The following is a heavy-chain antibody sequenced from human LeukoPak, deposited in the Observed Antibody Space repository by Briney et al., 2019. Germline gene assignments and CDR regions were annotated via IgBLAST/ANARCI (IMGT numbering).Heavy chain of an antibody. CDR1: GYSFTSYW. V-gene: IGHV5-51*01. Sequence: GESLKISCKGSGYSFTSYWIAWVRQMPGKGLEWMGIIFPGDSDTTYSPSLQGQVTISVDTSISTAYLQWSSLRASDTAMYYCVRSQWRCYPTDYWGQGTLVTVSS. D-gene: IGHD4/OR15-4a*01. CDR3: VRSQWRCYPTDY. J-gene: IGHJ4*02. CDR2: IFPGDSDT.